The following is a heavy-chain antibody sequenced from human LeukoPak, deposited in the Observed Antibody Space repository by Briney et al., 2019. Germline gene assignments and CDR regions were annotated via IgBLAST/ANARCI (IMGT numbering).Heavy chain of an antibody. CDR1: GGTFSSYA. Sequence: ASVKVSCKASGGTFSSYAISWVRQAPGQGLEWMGGIIPIFGTANYAQKFQGRVTITADESTSTAYMELSSLRSEDTAVYYCARGPVSYCSSTSCYLIDYWGQGTRVTVSS. J-gene: IGHJ4*02. V-gene: IGHV1-69*13. D-gene: IGHD2-2*01. CDR3: ARGPVSYCSSTSCYLIDY. CDR2: IIPIFGTA.